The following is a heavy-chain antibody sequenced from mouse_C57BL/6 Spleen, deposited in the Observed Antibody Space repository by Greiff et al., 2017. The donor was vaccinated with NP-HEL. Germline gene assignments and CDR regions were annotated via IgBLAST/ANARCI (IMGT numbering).Heavy chain of an antibody. J-gene: IGHJ1*03. CDR3: ASPLTTVVATDWYFDV. CDR1: GYTFTSYW. D-gene: IGHD1-1*01. CDR2: IHPNSGST. V-gene: IGHV1-64*01. Sequence: QVQLQQPGAELVKPGASVKLSCKASGYTFTSYWMHWVKQRPGQGLEWIGMIHPNSGSTNYNEKFKSKATLTVDKSSSTAYMQLSSLTSEDSAVYYCASPLTTVVATDWYFDVWGTGTTVTVSS.